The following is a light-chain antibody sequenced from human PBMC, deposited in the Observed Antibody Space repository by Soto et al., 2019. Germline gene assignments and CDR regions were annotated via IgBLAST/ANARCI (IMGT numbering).Light chain of an antibody. CDR1: QSVDSY. J-gene: IGKJ4*01. CDR2: DAS. Sequence: EIVLTQSPATLSLSPGKRATLSCRASQSVDSYLAWYQQKPGQAPRLLIFDASRRATGVPARFSGSGSGTDFTLTISSLEPDDFAVYSCQQRANWPLTFGGGTKVEI. V-gene: IGKV3-11*01. CDR3: QQRANWPLT.